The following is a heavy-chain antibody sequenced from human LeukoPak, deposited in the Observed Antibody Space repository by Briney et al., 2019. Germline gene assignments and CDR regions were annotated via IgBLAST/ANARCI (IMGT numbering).Heavy chain of an antibody. D-gene: IGHD3-3*01. CDR3: ARDFWGAYRVDYFDY. J-gene: IGHJ4*02. V-gene: IGHV3-7*01. CDR1: GFTFDTYT. CDR2: IKQDGSET. Sequence: PGGSLRLSCEASGFTFDTYTVNWVRQAPGKGLEWVANIKQDGSETYYVDSVRGRFTISRDNAKKSLYLQMNSLRAEDTAVYYCARDFWGAYRVDYFDYWGQGTLVTVSS.